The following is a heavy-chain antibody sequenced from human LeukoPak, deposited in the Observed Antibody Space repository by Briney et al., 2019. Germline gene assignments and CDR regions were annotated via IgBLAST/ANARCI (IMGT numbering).Heavy chain of an antibody. CDR1: GGSISSGSYY. CDR3: ARTPQGDNYFDY. J-gene: IGHJ4*02. D-gene: IGHD3-9*01. CDR2: IYTSGST. V-gene: IGHV4-61*02. Sequence: PSESLSLTCTVSGGSISSGSYYWSWIRQPAGKGLEWIGLIYTSGSTNYNPSLKSRVTISVDTSKNQFSLKLSSVTAADTAVYYCARTPQGDNYFDYWGQGHLVTVSS.